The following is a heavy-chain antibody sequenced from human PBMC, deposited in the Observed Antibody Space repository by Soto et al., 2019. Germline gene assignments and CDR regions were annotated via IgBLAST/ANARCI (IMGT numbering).Heavy chain of an antibody. J-gene: IGHJ6*02. CDR2: ISADNGNT. D-gene: IGHD1-1*01. Sequence: QAQLVQSGAEVKKPGASVKVSCKASGYTFYSHSISWVRQAPGQGLEWMGRISADNGNTKYAQKFRGRVTMTTDTSTSKVNMELRKLRSEYTAVYYAAMSIQQDYYYVMDVWAQETTVTVSS. CDR3: AMSIQQDYYYVMDV. V-gene: IGHV1-18*01. CDR1: GYTFYSHS.